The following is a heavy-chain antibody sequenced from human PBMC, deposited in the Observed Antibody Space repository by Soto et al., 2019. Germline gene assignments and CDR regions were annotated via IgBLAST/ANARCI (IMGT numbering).Heavy chain of an antibody. CDR1: GGSISSGDYY. V-gene: IGHV4-30-4*01. Sequence: SETLSLTCTVSGGSISSGDYYWSWIRQPPGKGLEWIGYIYYSGSTYYNPSLKSRVTISVDTSKNQFSLKLSSVTAADTAVYYCARAPSYYDILTGYYSPYYYGMDVWGQGTTVTVSS. D-gene: IGHD3-9*01. CDR2: IYYSGST. CDR3: ARAPSYYDILTGYYSPYYYGMDV. J-gene: IGHJ6*02.